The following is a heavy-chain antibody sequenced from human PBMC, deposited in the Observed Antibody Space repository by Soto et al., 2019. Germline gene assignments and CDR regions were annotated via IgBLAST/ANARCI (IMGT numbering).Heavy chain of an antibody. V-gene: IGHV3-9*01. D-gene: IGHD2-8*01. CDR3: AKDTGGYCTNGLCPHYFDY. Sequence: EVQLVESGGGLVQPGRSLRLSCAASGFTFDDYAMHWVRQAPGKGLEWVSGISWNSGSIGYADSVKGRFTISRDNAKNSLYLQMNSLRAEDTALYYCAKDTGGYCTNGLCPHYFDYWGQGTLVTFSS. CDR1: GFTFDDYA. J-gene: IGHJ4*02. CDR2: ISWNSGSI.